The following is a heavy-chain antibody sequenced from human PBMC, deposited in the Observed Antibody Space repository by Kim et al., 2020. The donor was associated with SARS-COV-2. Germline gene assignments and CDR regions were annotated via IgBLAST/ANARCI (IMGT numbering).Heavy chain of an antibody. V-gene: IGHV3-23*01. Sequence: GGSLRLSCAASGFTFRDYAMSWVRQAPGKGLEWVSGIGASGRGTYYADSVKGRFTISRYNSMVYLQMHSLRVEDTAVYYCARDRSPYYDFTVDWFDPWG. CDR2: IGASGRGT. D-gene: IGHD3-3*01. CDR1: GFTFRDYA. CDR3: ARDRSPYYDFTVDWFDP. J-gene: IGHJ5*02.